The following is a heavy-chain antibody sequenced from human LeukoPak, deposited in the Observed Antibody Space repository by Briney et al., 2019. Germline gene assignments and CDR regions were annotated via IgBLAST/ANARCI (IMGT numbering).Heavy chain of an antibody. J-gene: IGHJ4*02. CDR3: ASGPPMVRGAMADY. CDR2: ISSSGSTI. D-gene: IGHD3-10*01. CDR1: GFTFSDYY. Sequence: PGGSLRLSCAASGFTFSDYYMSWVRQAPGKGLGWVAYISSSGSTIYYADSVEGRFTISRDNAKNSLYLQMNSLRAEDTAVYYCASGPPMVRGAMADYWGQGTLVTVSS. V-gene: IGHV3-11*01.